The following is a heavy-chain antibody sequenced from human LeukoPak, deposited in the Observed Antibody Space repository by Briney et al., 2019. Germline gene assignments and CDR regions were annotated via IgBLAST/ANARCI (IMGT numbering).Heavy chain of an antibody. Sequence: ASVKVSCKASGYTFTSYAMNWVRQAPGQGLEWMGWINTNTGNPTYAQGFTGRFVFSLDTSVSTAYLQISSLKAEDTAMYYCARDRVITFGGVNPRNELNYWGQGTLVTVSS. CDR2: INTNTGNP. CDR1: GYTFTSYA. V-gene: IGHV7-4-1*02. D-gene: IGHD3-16*01. CDR3: ARDRVITFGGVNPRNELNY. J-gene: IGHJ4*02.